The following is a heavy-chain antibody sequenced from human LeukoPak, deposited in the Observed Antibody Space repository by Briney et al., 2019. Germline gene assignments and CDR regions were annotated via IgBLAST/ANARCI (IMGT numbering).Heavy chain of an antibody. J-gene: IGHJ4*02. D-gene: IGHD6-6*01. Sequence: SETLSLTCAVYGGSFSGYYWSWIRQPPGKGLEWIGEINHSGSTNYNPSLKSRVTISVDTSKNQSSLKLSSVTAADTAVYYCASGSARTLYYFDYWGQGTLVTVSS. CDR3: ASGSARTLYYFDY. CDR1: GGSFSGYY. V-gene: IGHV4-34*01. CDR2: INHSGST.